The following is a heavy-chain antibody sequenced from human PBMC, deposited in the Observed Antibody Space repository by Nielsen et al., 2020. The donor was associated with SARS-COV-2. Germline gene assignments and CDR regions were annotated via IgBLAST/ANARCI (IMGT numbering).Heavy chain of an antibody. V-gene: IGHV3-30*18. CDR3: AKDRYYDSSGPFDY. CDR1: GFTFSSYG. Sequence: GESLKISCAASGFTFSSYGMHWVRQAPGKGLEWVAVISYDGSNKYYADSVKGRFTISRDNSKNTLYLQMNSLRAEDTAVYYCAKDRYYDSSGPFDYWGQGTLVTVSS. D-gene: IGHD3-22*01. J-gene: IGHJ4*02. CDR2: ISYDGSNK.